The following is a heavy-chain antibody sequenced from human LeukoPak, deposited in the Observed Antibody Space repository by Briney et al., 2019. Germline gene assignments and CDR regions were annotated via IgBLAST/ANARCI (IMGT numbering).Heavy chain of an antibody. CDR2: INHSGST. D-gene: IGHD3-3*01. J-gene: IGHJ6*03. V-gene: IGHV4-34*01. Sequence: SETLSLTCAVSGGSFSGYYWSWIRQAPWKGLEWIGEINHSGSTNYNPSLKSRVTISTDTSKNQFSLKLTSVTAADTAMYYCARAGVVVYHLYYSHMDVWGNGTTVTVSS. CDR1: GGSFSGYY. CDR3: ARAGVVVYHLYYSHMDV.